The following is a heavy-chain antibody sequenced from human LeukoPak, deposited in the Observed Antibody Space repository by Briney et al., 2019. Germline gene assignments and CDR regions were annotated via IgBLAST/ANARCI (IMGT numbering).Heavy chain of an antibody. CDR3: AREDYEGNSLGDLQH. CDR2: ISSDGSVK. CDR1: GFTFSTYA. D-gene: IGHD3-10*01. J-gene: IGHJ1*01. Sequence: GGSLRLSCAASGFTFSTYAMHWVRQAPGKGLEWAAVISSDGSVKYYADSVKGRFTISRDNSKNTLHLQMNSLRAEDTALYYSAREDYEGNSLGDLQHWGQGTPVTVSA. V-gene: IGHV3-30*04.